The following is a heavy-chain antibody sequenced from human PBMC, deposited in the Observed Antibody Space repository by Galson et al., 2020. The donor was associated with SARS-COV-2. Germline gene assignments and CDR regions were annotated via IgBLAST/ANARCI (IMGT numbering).Heavy chain of an antibody. CDR2: ISDDGSKK. J-gene: IGHJ4*02. V-gene: IGHV3-30*18. Sequence: GGSLRLSCAASEFTFSYYGMNWVRQAPGKGLEWVAVISDDGSKKYHADSVKGRFTISRDNSKNTLFLQMNSLRAEDTAVYYCAKDIWGNSLGIAFDSWGEGTLVTVSS. CDR1: EFTFSYYG. CDR3: AKDIWGNSLGIAFDS. D-gene: IGHD3-16*01.